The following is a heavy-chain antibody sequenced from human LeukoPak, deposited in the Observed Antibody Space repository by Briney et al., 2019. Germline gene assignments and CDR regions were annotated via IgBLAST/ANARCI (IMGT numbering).Heavy chain of an antibody. CDR2: IDSSGTTI. Sequence: GGSLRLSCVASGFTFSDYYMSWIRQAPGKGLEWISDIDSSGTTIHYVDSVKGRFTISRNNANDSLYLQMNSLRADDTAVYYCASRLGRPLGYWGEGALVTVSS. CDR3: ASRLGRPLGY. D-gene: IGHD2-15*01. CDR1: GFTFSDYY. V-gene: IGHV3-11*04. J-gene: IGHJ4*02.